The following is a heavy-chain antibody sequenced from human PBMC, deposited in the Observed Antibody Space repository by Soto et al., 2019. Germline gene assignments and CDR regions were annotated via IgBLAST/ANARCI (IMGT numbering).Heavy chain of an antibody. CDR2: VTPMSGSS. J-gene: IGHJ6*02. Sequence: QVQLVQSGAEVKKPGSSVKVSCKASGGTFSTYVISWVRQAPGQGLEWMGRVTPMSGSSNYAQKFQGRVTITADKDTSIAYMEVRSLRSEDTAVYYCARGRPRSGPPFYYYGLDVWGQGTTVIVSS. CDR3: ARGRPRSGPPFYYYGLDV. D-gene: IGHD1-26*01. CDR1: GGTFSTYV. V-gene: IGHV1-69*06.